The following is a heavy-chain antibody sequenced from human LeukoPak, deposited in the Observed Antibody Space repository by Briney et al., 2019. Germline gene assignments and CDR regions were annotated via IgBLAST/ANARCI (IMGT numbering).Heavy chain of an antibody. CDR3: ARGRGARIDY. CDR2: IYYSGSF. CDR1: GASISSYY. V-gene: IGHV4-59*08. D-gene: IGHD1-14*01. J-gene: IGHJ4*02. Sequence: PSETLSLTCTVSGASISSYYWSWIRQPPGKGLEWIGYIYYSGSFIYNPSLESRVTISVDTSKNQFSLKLSSVTAADTAVYYCARGRGARIDYWGQGTLVTVSS.